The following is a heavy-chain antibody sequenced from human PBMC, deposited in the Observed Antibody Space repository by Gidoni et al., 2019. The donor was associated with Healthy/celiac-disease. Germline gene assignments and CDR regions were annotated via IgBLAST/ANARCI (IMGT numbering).Heavy chain of an antibody. V-gene: IGHV1-24*01. CDR1: GYPLPELS. CDR2: FDPEDGET. Sequence: QVQLVQSGAEVKKPGASVKVSCKVSGYPLPELSMHWVRQAPGKGLEWMGGFDPEDGETSYAQKFQGRVTMTEDTSTDTAYMELSSLRSEDTAVYYCASYGQWLVVGWDNWFDPWGQGTLVTVSS. J-gene: IGHJ5*02. D-gene: IGHD6-19*01. CDR3: ASYGQWLVVGWDNWFDP.